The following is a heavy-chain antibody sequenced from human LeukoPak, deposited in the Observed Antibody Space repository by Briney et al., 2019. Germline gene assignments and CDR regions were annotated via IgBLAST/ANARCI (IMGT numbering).Heavy chain of an antibody. D-gene: IGHD6-19*01. CDR3: AKDGGSAVVGSFDY. Sequence: PGGSLRLSCTASGFTFNNYAMQWVRQAPGKGLEWVAVISSDGGTKFYADSVKGRFTVSRDNSKNTVYLQTNSLRTEDTSVYYCAKDGGSAVVGSFDYWGQGTLVSVSS. V-gene: IGHV3-30-3*01. J-gene: IGHJ4*02. CDR1: GFTFNNYA. CDR2: ISSDGGTK.